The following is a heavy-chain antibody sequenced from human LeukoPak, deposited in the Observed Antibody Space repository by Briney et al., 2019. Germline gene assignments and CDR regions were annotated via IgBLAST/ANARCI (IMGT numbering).Heavy chain of an antibody. V-gene: IGHV3-21*01. D-gene: IGHD3-10*01. CDR2: ISSSSSYI. J-gene: IGHJ4*02. CDR1: GFTFGDYA. Sequence: GGSLRLSCTASGFTFGDYAMSWFRQAPGKGLEWVSSISSSSSYIYYADSVKGRFTISRDNAKNSLYLQMNSLRAEDTAVYYCARDELVDGSGRSPLSDWGQGTLVTVSS. CDR3: ARDELVDGSGRSPLSD.